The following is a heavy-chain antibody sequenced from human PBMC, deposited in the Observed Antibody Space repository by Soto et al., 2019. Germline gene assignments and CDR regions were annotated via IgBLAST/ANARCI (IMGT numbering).Heavy chain of an antibody. CDR2: MNPNSGNT. CDR3: ASEYCGGDCYSVYFQH. CDR1: GGTFSNYT. V-gene: IGHV1-8*02. J-gene: IGHJ1*01. Sequence: ASVKVSCKASGGTFSNYTISWVRQAPGQGLEWMGRMNPNSGNTGYAQKFQGRVTMTRNTSISTAYMELSRLRSEDTTVYYCASEYCGGDCYSVYFQHWGQGTLVTVSS. D-gene: IGHD2-21*02.